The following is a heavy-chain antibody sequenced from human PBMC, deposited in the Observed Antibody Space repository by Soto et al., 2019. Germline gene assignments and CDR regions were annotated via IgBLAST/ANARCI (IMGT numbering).Heavy chain of an antibody. D-gene: IGHD6-19*01. V-gene: IGHV4-59*01. CDR2: IYYSGST. Sequence: QVQLQESGPGLVKPSETLSLTCTVSGGSISSYYWSWIRQPPGKGLEWIGYIYYSGSTNYNPSLKCRVTISVDTSKNQFSLKLSSVTAADTAVYYCARRSGWEYYFDYWGQGTLVTVSS. CDR3: ARRSGWEYYFDY. CDR1: GGSISSYY. J-gene: IGHJ4*02.